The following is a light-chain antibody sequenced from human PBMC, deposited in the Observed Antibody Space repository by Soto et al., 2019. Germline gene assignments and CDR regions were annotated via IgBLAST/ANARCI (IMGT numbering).Light chain of an antibody. Sequence: QSALTQPASVSGSLGQSITISCTGTSSDVGSYNLVSWYQQHPGKAPKLMIYEVSKRPSGVSNRFSGSKSGNTASLTISGLQAEDEADYYCCSYAGSSTSYVFGTGTKVTV. J-gene: IGLJ1*01. CDR2: EVS. CDR3: CSYAGSSTSYV. CDR1: SSDVGSYNL. V-gene: IGLV2-23*02.